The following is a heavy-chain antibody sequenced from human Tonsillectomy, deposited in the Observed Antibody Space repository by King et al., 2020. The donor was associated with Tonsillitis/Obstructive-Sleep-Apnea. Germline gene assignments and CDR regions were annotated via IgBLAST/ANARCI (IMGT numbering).Heavy chain of an antibody. CDR2: INYNGGSI. CDR3: AKHTRHDFWSGDAMDV. V-gene: IGHV3-9*01. D-gene: IGHD3-3*01. CDR1: GFNFDAYA. Sequence: VQLVESGGGLVQPGRSLRLSCAASGFNFDAYAMYWVRQAPGRGLEWVSGINYNGGSITYADSVQGRFTISRDNAKNSLYLQMNSLRAEDTALYYCAKHTRHDFWSGDAMDVWGKGTTVTVSS. J-gene: IGHJ6*03.